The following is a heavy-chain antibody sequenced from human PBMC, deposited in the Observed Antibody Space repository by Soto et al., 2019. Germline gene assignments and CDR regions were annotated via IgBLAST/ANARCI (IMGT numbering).Heavy chain of an antibody. Sequence: QVQLVESGGGVVQPGRSLRLSCADSGFTFSSYAMHWVRQAPGKGLEWVAVISYDASNKYYSDSVKGRFTISRDNSKNTLYLQMNSLRPEDTAMYHCARGYGGNSGGFDIWGQGTKVTVSS. CDR1: GFTFSSYA. CDR2: ISYDASNK. CDR3: ARGYGGNSGGFDI. V-gene: IGHV3-30-3*01. D-gene: IGHD2-21*02. J-gene: IGHJ3*02.